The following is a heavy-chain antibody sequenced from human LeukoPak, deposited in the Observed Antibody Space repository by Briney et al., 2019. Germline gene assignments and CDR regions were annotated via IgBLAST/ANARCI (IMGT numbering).Heavy chain of an antibody. Sequence: SETLSLTCTVSGGSISSGSYYWSWIRQPAGKGLEWIGRIYTSGSTNYNPSLKSRVTISVDTSKNQFSLKLSSVTAADTAVYYCARSGLTYYYDSSGYYYLGYWGQGTLVTVSS. V-gene: IGHV4-61*02. CDR3: ARSGLTYYYDSSGYYYLGY. D-gene: IGHD3-22*01. CDR2: IYTSGST. CDR1: GGSISSGSYY. J-gene: IGHJ4*02.